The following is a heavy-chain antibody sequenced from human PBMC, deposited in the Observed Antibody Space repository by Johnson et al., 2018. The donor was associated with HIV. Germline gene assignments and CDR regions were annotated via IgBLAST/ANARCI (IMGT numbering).Heavy chain of an antibody. CDR3: EKERSSWYGGAFDI. Sequence: QGQLVESGGGVVQPGRSLRLSCAASGFTFSSYAMHWVRQAPGKGLAWAAVISYDGSNKYYADSVTGRFTISRDNSKNTLYLQMNSLGAEDTAVYYCEKERSSWYGGAFDIWGQGTMVTVSS. V-gene: IGHV3-30*04. CDR1: GFTFSSYA. J-gene: IGHJ3*02. D-gene: IGHD6-13*01. CDR2: ISYDGSNK.